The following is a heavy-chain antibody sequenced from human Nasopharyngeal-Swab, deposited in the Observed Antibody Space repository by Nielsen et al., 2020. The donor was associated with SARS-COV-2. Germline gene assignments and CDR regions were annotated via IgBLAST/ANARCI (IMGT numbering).Heavy chain of an antibody. Sequence: ASVKVSCKASGYTFTSYYMHWVRQAPGQGLEWMGIINPSGGSTSYAQKFQGRVIMTRDTSTSTVYMELSSLRSEDTAVYYCARVSRGLMVYAMGDLDYWGQGTLVTVSS. D-gene: IGHD2-8*01. V-gene: IGHV1-46*01. CDR2: INPSGGST. CDR3: ARVSRGLMVYAMGDLDY. J-gene: IGHJ4*02. CDR1: GYTFTSYY.